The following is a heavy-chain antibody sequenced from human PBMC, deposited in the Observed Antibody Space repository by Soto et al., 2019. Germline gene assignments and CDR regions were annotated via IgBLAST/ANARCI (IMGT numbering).Heavy chain of an antibody. D-gene: IGHD4-4*01. J-gene: IGHJ6*03. Sequence: QVQLVESGGGVVQPGRSLRLSCAASGFTFSSYGMHWVRQAPGKGLEWVAVIWYDGSNKYYADSVKGRFTISRDNSKNTLYLQMHSLRAEDTAVYYCAREYSIYYYYYMDVWGKGTTVTVSS. CDR1: GFTFSSYG. CDR3: AREYSIYYYYYMDV. CDR2: IWYDGSNK. V-gene: IGHV3-33*01.